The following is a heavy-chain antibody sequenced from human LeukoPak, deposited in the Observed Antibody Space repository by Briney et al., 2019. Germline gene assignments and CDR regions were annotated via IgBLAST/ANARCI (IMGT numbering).Heavy chain of an antibody. J-gene: IGHJ4*02. D-gene: IGHD6-19*01. CDR1: GFTFDDYA. CDR3: AKDIGSSGWYYFDY. Sequence: GGSLRLSCAASGFTFDDYAMHWVRQAPGKGLEWVSGISWNSGSIGYADSVKGRFTISRDNAKNSLYLQMNSLRAEDTALYYCAKDIGSSGWYYFDYWGQGTLVTVSS. V-gene: IGHV3-9*01. CDR2: ISWNSGSI.